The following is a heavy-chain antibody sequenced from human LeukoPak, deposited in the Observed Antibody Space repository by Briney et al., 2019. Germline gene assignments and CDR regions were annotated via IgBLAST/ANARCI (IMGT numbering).Heavy chain of an antibody. Sequence: SETLPLTCTVSGYSISSGYYWGWIRQPPGKGLEWIGSIYHSGRTYYNPSLKSRVTISVDTSKNQFSLKLTSVTVADTAVYYCARRRLFLTHAFDIWGQGTMVTVSS. CDR3: ARRRLFLTHAFDI. CDR1: GYSISSGYY. D-gene: IGHD4/OR15-4a*01. V-gene: IGHV4-38-2*02. J-gene: IGHJ3*02. CDR2: IYHSGRT.